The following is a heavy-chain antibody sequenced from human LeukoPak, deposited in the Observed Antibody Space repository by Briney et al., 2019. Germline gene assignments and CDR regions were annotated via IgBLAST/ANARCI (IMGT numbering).Heavy chain of an antibody. CDR2: IYSAGST. CDR3: AKTDYSGNSRFEF. Sequence: GGSLRLSCAASGFTVSSNYMSWVRQAPGKGLEWVSIIYSAGSTYYADSVKGRFTISRDNSKNTLYLQMNSLRAEDTAIYYCAKTDYSGNSRFEFWGQGTLVTVSS. D-gene: IGHD4-23*01. V-gene: IGHV3-66*01. J-gene: IGHJ1*01. CDR1: GFTVSSNY.